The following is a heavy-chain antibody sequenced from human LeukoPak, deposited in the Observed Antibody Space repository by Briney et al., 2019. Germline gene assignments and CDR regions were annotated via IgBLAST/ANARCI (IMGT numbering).Heavy chain of an antibody. CDR2: ISYDGSNK. CDR1: GFTFSSYA. CDR3: TTRLRNHFDY. D-gene: IGHD5-12*01. J-gene: IGHJ4*02. Sequence: GRSLRLSCAASGFTFSSYAMHWVREAPGKGLVWVADISYDGSNKYYAVSVKGRFTISRDNSKNTLSLQMDSLRAEDTALYYCTTRLRNHFDYWGQGTQVTVSS. V-gene: IGHV3-30-3*01.